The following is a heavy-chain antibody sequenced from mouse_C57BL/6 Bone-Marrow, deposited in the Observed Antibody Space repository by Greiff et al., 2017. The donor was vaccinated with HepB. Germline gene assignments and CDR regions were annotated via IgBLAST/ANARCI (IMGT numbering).Heavy chain of an antibody. CDR2: IYPGDGAT. CDR1: GYAFSSSW. J-gene: IGHJ2*01. CDR3: ARQYYGSSYYFDY. V-gene: IGHV1-82*01. D-gene: IGHD1-1*01. Sequence: QVQLKESGPELVKPGASVKISCKASGYAFSSSWMNWVKQRPGKGLEWIGRIYPGDGATNYNGKFKGKATLTADKSSSTAYMQLSSLTSEDSAVYFCARQYYGSSYYFDYWGQGTTLTVSS.